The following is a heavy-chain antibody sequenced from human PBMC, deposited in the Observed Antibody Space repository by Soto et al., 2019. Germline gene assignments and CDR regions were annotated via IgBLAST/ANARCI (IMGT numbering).Heavy chain of an antibody. Sequence: GASVKVSCKASGYTFTSYGISWVRQAPGQGLEWMGWISAYNGNTNYAQKLQGRVTMTRNTSISTAYMELSSLRSEDTAVYYCATSDWSTVADYYYYGMDVWGQGTTVTVSS. CDR1: GYTFTSYG. J-gene: IGHJ6*02. CDR3: ATSDWSTVADYYYYGMDV. V-gene: IGHV1-18*01. CDR2: ISAYNGNT. D-gene: IGHD3-3*01.